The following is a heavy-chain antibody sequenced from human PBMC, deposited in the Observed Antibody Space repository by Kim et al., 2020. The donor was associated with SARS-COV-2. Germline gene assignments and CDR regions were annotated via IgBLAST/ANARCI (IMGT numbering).Heavy chain of an antibody. V-gene: IGHV3-30-3*01. Sequence: GGSLRLSCAASGFTFSSYAMHWVRQAPGKGLEWVAVISYDGSNKYYADSVKGRFTISRDNSKNTLYLQMNSLRAEDTAVYYCARGNYYGSGSYYNDRLD. CDR2: ISYDGSNK. CDR3: ARGNYYGSGSYYNDRLD. CDR1: GFTFSSYA. D-gene: IGHD3-10*01. J-gene: IGHJ4*01.